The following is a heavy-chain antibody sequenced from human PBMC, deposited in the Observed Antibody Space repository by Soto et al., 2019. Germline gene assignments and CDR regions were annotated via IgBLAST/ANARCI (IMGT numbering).Heavy chain of an antibody. V-gene: IGHV2-70*11. CDR1: GFSLTTGGMC. J-gene: IGHJ4*02. Sequence: SGPTLVNPTQTLTLTCTFSGFSLTTGGMCLSWIRQPPGQALEWLARIDWDDEKYYSTSLRTRLSISKDTSKNEVVLTLTNMDPVDTATYYCARTPSYCVGPDCFLTGFDFWGQGARVTVSS. CDR3: ARTPSYCVGPDCFLTGFDF. CDR2: IDWDDEK. D-gene: IGHD2-21*01.